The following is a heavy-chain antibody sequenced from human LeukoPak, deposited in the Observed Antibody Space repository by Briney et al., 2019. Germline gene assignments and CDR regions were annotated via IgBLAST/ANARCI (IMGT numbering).Heavy chain of an antibody. Sequence: PSETLSLTCTVSGGSISSSSYYWGWIRQPPGKGLEWIGSIYYSGNTYYNPSLKSRVTISVDTSKNQFSLKLTSVTAADTAVYYCARRDPYFDYWGQGTLVTVSS. V-gene: IGHV4-39*01. CDR2: IYYSGNT. CDR1: GGSISSSSYY. D-gene: IGHD2-21*02. J-gene: IGHJ4*02. CDR3: ARRDPYFDY.